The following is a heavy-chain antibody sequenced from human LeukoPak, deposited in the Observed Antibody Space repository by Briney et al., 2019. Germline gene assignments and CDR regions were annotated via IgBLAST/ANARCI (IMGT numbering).Heavy chain of an antibody. D-gene: IGHD3-10*01. CDR3: ARETYYYGSGSYPANYFDY. CDR2: IYYSGST. J-gene: IGHJ4*02. CDR1: GGSISSYY. Sequence: SETLSLTCTVFGGSISSYYWSWIRQPPGKGLEWIGYIYYSGSTNYNPSLKSRVTISVDTSKNQFSLKLSSVTAADTAVYYCARETYYYGSGSYPANYFDYWGQGTLVTVSS. V-gene: IGHV4-59*01.